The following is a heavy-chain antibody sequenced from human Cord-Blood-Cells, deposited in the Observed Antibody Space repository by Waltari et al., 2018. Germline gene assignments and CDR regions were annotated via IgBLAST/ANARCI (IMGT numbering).Heavy chain of an antibody. Sequence: QVQLQQWGAGLLKPSATLSLTCAVYGGSSSGYYCSWIRQPPGKGLEWIGEINHSGSTNYNPSLKSRVTISVDTSKNQFSLKLSSVTAADTAVYYCARVLQRYFDLWGRGTLVTVSS. CDR1: GGSSSGYY. CDR3: ARVLQRYFDL. J-gene: IGHJ2*01. V-gene: IGHV4-34*01. CDR2: INHSGST.